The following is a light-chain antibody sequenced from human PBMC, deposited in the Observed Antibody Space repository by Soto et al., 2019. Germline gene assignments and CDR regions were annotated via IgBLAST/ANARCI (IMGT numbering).Light chain of an antibody. CDR1: QSLLHGNGYNY. Sequence: DIVMTQSPLSLPVTPGEPASISCRSSQSLLHGNGYNYLDWYLQRPGQSPQLLIYLGSYRASGVPDRFSGSGSGTDFTLKIRRVEAEDVGVYYCMQALQTPITFGQGTRLDIK. J-gene: IGKJ5*01. CDR3: MQALQTPIT. V-gene: IGKV2-28*01. CDR2: LGS.